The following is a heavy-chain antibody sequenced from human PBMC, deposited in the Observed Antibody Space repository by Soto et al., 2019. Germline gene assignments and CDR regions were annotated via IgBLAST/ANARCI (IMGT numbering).Heavy chain of an antibody. D-gene: IGHD6-6*01. CDR3: ARHSIAGYSSSRTIGPGPVDY. J-gene: IGHJ4*02. Sequence: KPSETLSLTCTVSGGSISSSSYYWGWIRQPPGKGLEWIGSIYYSGSTYYNPSLKSRVTISVDTSKNQFSLKLSSVTAADTAVYYCARHSIAGYSSSRTIGPGPVDYWGQGTLVTVSS. CDR1: GGSISSSSYY. V-gene: IGHV4-39*01. CDR2: IYYSGST.